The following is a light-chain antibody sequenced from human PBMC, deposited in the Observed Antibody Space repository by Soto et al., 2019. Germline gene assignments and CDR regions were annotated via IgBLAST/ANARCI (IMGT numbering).Light chain of an antibody. CDR2: EVS. V-gene: IGLV2-8*01. CDR3: SSYAGSNTV. CDR1: SSDVGGYNY. J-gene: IGLJ2*01. Sequence: QSALTQPPSASGSPGQSVTISCTGTSSDVGGYNYVSWYQQHPGKAPKLMIYEVSKRPSGVPDRFSGSKSGNTASLTVSGLQDEDDADYYSSSYAGSNTVFGGGTKLTVL.